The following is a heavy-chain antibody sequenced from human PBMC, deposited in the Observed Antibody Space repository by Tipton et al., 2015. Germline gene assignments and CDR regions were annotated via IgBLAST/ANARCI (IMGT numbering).Heavy chain of an antibody. CDR1: GFMFSSSA. CDR2: ISHDGSKK. CDR3: AKGRSFTMVRGATRLSHKYFGLDV. J-gene: IGHJ6*02. Sequence: SLRLSCAASGFMFSSSAMHWVRQAPGKGLEWVALISHDGSKKYYADSVKGRVTISRDNSKNTLYLQVNSLRAEDTAVYYCAKGRSFTMVRGATRLSHKYFGLDVWGQGTTFTVSS. D-gene: IGHD3-10*01. V-gene: IGHV3-30*18.